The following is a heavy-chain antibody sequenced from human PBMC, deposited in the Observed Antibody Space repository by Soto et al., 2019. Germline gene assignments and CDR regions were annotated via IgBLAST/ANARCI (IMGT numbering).Heavy chain of an antibody. Sequence: GGSLRLSCAASGFTFSSYSMNWVRQAPGKGLEWVSSISSSSSYIYYADSVKGRFTISRDNAKNSLYLQMNSLRAEDTAVYYCAREVGMVRDGRTHAFDIWGQGTMVTVS. CDR3: AREVGMVRDGRTHAFDI. CDR2: ISSSSSYI. CDR1: GFTFSSYS. J-gene: IGHJ3*02. D-gene: IGHD3-10*01. V-gene: IGHV3-21*01.